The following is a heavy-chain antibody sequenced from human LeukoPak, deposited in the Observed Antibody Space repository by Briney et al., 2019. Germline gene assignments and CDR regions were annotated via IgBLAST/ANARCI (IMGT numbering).Heavy chain of an antibody. V-gene: IGHV3-23*01. CDR3: AKESRHCGGDCFSLLDY. D-gene: IGHD2-21*02. CDR1: GFTFSSYS. Sequence: PGGSLRLSCAASGFTFSSYSRSWVRQAPGKGLEWVSLISGSGDTYYADSVKGRFTISRDNSKNTLYLQVNSLRAEDTAVYYCAKESRHCGGDCFSLLDYWGPGTLVTVSS. CDR2: ISGSGDT. J-gene: IGHJ4*01.